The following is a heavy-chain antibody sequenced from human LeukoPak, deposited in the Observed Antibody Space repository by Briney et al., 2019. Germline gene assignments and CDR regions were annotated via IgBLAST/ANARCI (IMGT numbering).Heavy chain of an antibody. CDR3: AKDSYQGDWGLDAFDV. D-gene: IGHD2-21*02. Sequence: GGSLRLSCAASGFTFSSYSMSGVRQAPGKGVEWVSFISSSSNTKYNADSVKGRFTISRDNAKNSLNLQMNSLRAEDTAVYYCAKDSYQGDWGLDAFDVWGQGTMVTVSS. J-gene: IGHJ3*01. CDR2: ISSSSNTK. CDR1: GFTFSSYS. V-gene: IGHV3-48*01.